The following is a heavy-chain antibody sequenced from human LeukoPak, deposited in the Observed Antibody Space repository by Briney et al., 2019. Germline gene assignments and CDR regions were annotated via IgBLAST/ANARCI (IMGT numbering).Heavy chain of an antibody. CDR2: INHSGST. J-gene: IGHJ5*02. CDR1: GGSFSGYY. CDR3: AREVNVLRFLEWFQRGNWFDP. D-gene: IGHD3-3*01. Sequence: SETLSLTCAVYGGSFSGYYWSWIRQPPGKGLEWIGEINHSGSTNYNPSLKSRVTISVDTSKNQFSLKLSSVTAADTAVYYCAREVNVLRFLEWFQRGNWFDPWGQGTLVTVSS. V-gene: IGHV4-34*01.